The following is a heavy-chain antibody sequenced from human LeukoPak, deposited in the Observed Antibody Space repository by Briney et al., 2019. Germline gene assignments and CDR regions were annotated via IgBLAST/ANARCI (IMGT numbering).Heavy chain of an antibody. V-gene: IGHV3-23*01. Sequence: PGGSLRLSCTASGFTFNNYAVSWVRQAPGKGLEWVSGINENGGSTYYADSVKGRFTISRDNSKNTLYLQMNSLRAEDTAVYYCAKEENFWSGYSSFDYWGQGTLVTVSS. J-gene: IGHJ4*02. D-gene: IGHD3-3*01. CDR3: AKEENFWSGYSSFDY. CDR1: GFTFNNYA. CDR2: INENGGST.